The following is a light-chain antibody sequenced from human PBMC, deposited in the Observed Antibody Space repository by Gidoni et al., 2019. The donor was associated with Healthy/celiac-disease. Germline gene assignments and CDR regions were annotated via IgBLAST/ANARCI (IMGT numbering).Light chain of an antibody. Sequence: PTCRASQSVSSSYLAWYQQKPGQAPRLLIYGASSRATGIPDRFSGSGSGTDFTLTISRLEPEDFAVYYCQQYGSSALTFGGGTKVEIK. J-gene: IGKJ4*01. CDR3: QQYGSSALT. V-gene: IGKV3-20*01. CDR1: QSVSSSY. CDR2: GAS.